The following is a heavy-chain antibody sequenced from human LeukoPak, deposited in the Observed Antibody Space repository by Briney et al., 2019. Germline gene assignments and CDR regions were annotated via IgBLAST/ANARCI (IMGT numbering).Heavy chain of an antibody. CDR3: ARGYGDYEGDAPLDY. D-gene: IGHD4-17*01. Sequence: GGSLRLSCAASGFTFSDYYISWIRQAPGKGLELVSYISSSSSYTNYADSVKGRFTISRDNAKNSLYLQMNSLRAEDTAVYYCARGYGDYEGDAPLDYWGQGTLVTVSS. CDR1: GFTFSDYY. V-gene: IGHV3-11*06. J-gene: IGHJ4*02. CDR2: ISSSSSYT.